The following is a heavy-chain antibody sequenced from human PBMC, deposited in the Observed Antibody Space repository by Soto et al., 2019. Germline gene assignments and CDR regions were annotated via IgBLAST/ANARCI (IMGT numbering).Heavy chain of an antibody. V-gene: IGHV4-31*03. CDR2: IYYTGST. CDR3: ARIEMASIK. Sequence: PSETLSLTCSVSGASIRSGGYYWSCLRQSPGKGLEWIGHIYYTGSTFYSPSLKSRLTISLDTPKNQFSLDLNSVTTADTAMYYCARIEMASIKWGRGTLVTVSS. CDR1: GASIRSGGYY. J-gene: IGHJ4*02. D-gene: IGHD5-12*01.